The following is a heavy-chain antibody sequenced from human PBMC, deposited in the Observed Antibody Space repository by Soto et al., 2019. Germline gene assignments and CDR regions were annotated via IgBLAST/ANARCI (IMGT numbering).Heavy chain of an antibody. Sequence: EVQLLESGGGLVQPGGSLRLSCAASGFTFSSYAMKWVRQAPGKGLEWVSLIGESGTPTYYADSVKGRFTISRDNSGNTLFLEMYSLRAEDTSVYYCARYIPGVRYYGMDVWGQGNKVTVSS. J-gene: IGHJ6*02. CDR1: GFTFSSYA. D-gene: IGHD2-2*01. CDR2: IGESGTPT. CDR3: ARYIPGVRYYGMDV. V-gene: IGHV3-23*01.